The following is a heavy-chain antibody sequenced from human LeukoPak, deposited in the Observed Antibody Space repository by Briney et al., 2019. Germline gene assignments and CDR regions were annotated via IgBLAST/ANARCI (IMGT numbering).Heavy chain of an antibody. CDR2: IYTTGST. V-gene: IGHV4-61*02. CDR3: ARGDCSGGSCYYYYYLDV. Sequence: PSETLSLTCTVSGGSISSDNYYWSWIRQPAGKGLEWIGRIYTTGSTSYNTSLKSRVTISEDTSKNQFSLKLSSGTAADTAVYYCARGDCSGGSCYYYYYLDVWGKGTTVTISS. J-gene: IGHJ6*03. CDR1: GGSISSDNYY. D-gene: IGHD2-15*01.